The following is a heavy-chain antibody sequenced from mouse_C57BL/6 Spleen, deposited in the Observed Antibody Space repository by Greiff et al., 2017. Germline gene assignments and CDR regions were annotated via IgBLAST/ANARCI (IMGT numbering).Heavy chain of an antibody. Sequence: QVQLQQPGAELVKPGASVKLSCKASGYTFTSYWMHWVKQRPGQGLEWIGMIHPNSGSTNYNEKFKSKATLTVDKSSSTAYMQLSSLTSEDSAVYYCARRRGITTVVADYYAMDYWGQGTSVTVSS. V-gene: IGHV1-64*01. CDR3: ARRRGITTVVADYYAMDY. CDR1: GYTFTSYW. J-gene: IGHJ4*01. CDR2: IHPNSGST. D-gene: IGHD1-1*01.